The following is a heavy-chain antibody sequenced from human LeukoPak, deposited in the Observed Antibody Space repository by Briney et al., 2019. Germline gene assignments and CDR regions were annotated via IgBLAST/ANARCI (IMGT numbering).Heavy chain of an antibody. CDR1: GFTFSDYY. CDR3: ASDPGGCSGGSCYSHDFDY. V-gene: IGHV3-11*04. D-gene: IGHD2-15*01. CDR2: ISSSGSTI. Sequence: GGSLRLSCAASGFTFSDYYMSWIRQAPGKGLEWVSYISSSGSTIYYADSVKGRFTISRDNAKNSLYLQMNSLRAEDTAVYYCASDPGGCSGGSCYSHDFDYWGQGTLVTVSS. J-gene: IGHJ4*02.